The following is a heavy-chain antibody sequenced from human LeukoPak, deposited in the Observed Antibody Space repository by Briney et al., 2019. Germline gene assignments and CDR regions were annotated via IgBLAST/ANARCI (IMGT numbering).Heavy chain of an antibody. CDR3: ARAHVMYYYDSSGSPFDY. CDR1: GYTFTGYY. V-gene: IGHV1-2*02. J-gene: IGHJ4*02. Sequence: ASVKVSCKASGYTFTGYYMHWVRQAPGQGLEWMGWINPNSGGTNYAQKFQGRVTMTRDTSISTAYMELSRLRSDDTAVYYCARAHVMYYYDSSGSPFDYWGQGTPVTVSS. CDR2: INPNSGGT. D-gene: IGHD3-22*01.